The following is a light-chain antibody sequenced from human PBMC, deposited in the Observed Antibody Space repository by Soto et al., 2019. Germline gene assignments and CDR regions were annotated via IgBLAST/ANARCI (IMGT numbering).Light chain of an antibody. CDR3: QHFKSFPIT. V-gene: IGKV1-13*02. Sequence: AIQLTQSPSSLSASVGDRVTTTCRASQGISTLLAWYQQKPGKAPKVLIYESSLLQSGVPSRFSGSGSGTDFTLTISSLQPEDFATYYCQHFKSFPITFGQGTRLEI. J-gene: IGKJ5*01. CDR1: QGISTL. CDR2: ESS.